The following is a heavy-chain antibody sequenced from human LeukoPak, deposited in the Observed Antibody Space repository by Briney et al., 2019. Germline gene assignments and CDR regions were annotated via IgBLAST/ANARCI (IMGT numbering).Heavy chain of an antibody. J-gene: IGHJ4*02. CDR1: GGSSSGYY. CDR3: ARYVLRYFDWLLTGDYFDY. CDR2: INHSGST. V-gene: IGHV4-34*01. Sequence: SETLSLTCAVYGGSSSGYYWSWIRQPPGKGLEWIGEINHSGSTNYNPSLKSRVTISVDTSKNQFSLKLSSVTAADTAVYYCARYVLRYFDWLLTGDYFDYWGQGTLVTVSS. D-gene: IGHD3-9*01.